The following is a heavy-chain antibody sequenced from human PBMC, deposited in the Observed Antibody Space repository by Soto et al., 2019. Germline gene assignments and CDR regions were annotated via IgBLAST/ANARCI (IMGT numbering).Heavy chain of an antibody. CDR2: IIPIIGTP. Sequence: SVKVSCKASGGTFRNHVFNWVRRAPGQGLEWMGGIIPIIGTPNYAQKFQGRVTITADASTNTVYLDVSSLRSQDTAVYYCARDLEFRDGNISHLDYWGQGTLVTVSS. V-gene: IGHV1-69*13. J-gene: IGHJ4*02. CDR1: GGTFRNHV. CDR3: ARDLEFRDGNISHLDY. D-gene: IGHD3-10*01.